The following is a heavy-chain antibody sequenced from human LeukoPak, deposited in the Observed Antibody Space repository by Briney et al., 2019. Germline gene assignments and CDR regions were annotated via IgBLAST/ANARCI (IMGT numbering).Heavy chain of an antibody. V-gene: IGHV3-49*03. D-gene: IGHD6-13*01. CDR1: GFSFGDHA. CDR2: IRRNDFGRTT. Sequence: GRSLRLSCTTSGFSFGDHALSWFRQAPGKGQEWVGIIRRNDFGRTTEYAASVKGRFTISRDLSKSIAYLQMNRLKPDDTATYICTRDWGITSAGTDYWGKGSLVTASS. J-gene: IGHJ4*01. CDR3: TRDWGITSAGTDY.